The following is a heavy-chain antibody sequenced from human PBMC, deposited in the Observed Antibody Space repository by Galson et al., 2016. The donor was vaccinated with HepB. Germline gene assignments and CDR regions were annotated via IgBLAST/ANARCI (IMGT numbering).Heavy chain of an antibody. J-gene: IGHJ4*02. D-gene: IGHD3-10*01. CDR1: GYTFTSYG. CDR2: ISAYNGNT. Sequence: SVKVSCKASGYTFTSYGITWVRQAPGQGLEWMGWISAYNGNTNYAQKLQGRVTMTTDTSTSTAYMELRSLRSDDTAVYYCARGRVLLWFGELLSRGIFDYWGQGTLVTVSS. V-gene: IGHV1-18*01. CDR3: ARGRVLLWFGELLSRGIFDY.